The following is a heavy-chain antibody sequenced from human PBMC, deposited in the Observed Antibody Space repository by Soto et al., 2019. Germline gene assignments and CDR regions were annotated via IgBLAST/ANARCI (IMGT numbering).Heavy chain of an antibody. CDR1: GFIFGDYA. J-gene: IGHJ4*02. V-gene: IGHV3-49*03. Sequence: EVQLVESGGGLVQPGRSLRLSCTTSGFIFGDYAMSWFRQAPGKGLEWVGFIRSKAYGGAAEYAAYVKGRFTISRDDSKDIAYLQMNSLTIEDTALYVCARREYPSDWGQGTLVAVSS. CDR3: ARREYPSD. CDR2: IRSKAYGGAA.